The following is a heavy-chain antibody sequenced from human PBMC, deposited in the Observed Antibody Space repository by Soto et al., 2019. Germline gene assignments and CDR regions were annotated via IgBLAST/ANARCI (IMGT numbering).Heavy chain of an antibody. D-gene: IGHD3-22*01. CDR3: AKVPVYYFDSSGSYYFDY. J-gene: IGHJ4*02. Sequence: EVQLLESGGGLVQPGGSLRLSCAASGFTFSSYAMSWVRQAPGKGLESVSGISGSGGSTYYADSVKGRFTIARDNFKXTXYLQMNSLRAEDTAVYYCAKVPVYYFDSSGSYYFDYWGQGTVVTVSS. V-gene: IGHV3-23*01. CDR2: ISGSGGST. CDR1: GFTFSSYA.